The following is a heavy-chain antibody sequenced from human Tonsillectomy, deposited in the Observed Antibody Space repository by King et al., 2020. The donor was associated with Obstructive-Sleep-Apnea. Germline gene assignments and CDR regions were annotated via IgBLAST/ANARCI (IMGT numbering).Heavy chain of an antibody. CDR3: AGEGRWLQFRGDDY. CDR2: IYYSGST. V-gene: IGHV4-39*07. J-gene: IGHJ4*02. D-gene: IGHD5-24*01. Sequence: QLQESGPGLVKPSETLSLTCIVSGGSISSSSYYWSWIRQPPGKGLEWIGSIYYSGSTNYNPSLKSRVTISVDTSKNQFSLKLTSVTAADTAVYYCAGEGRWLQFRGDDYWGQGTLVTVSS. CDR1: GGSISSSSYY.